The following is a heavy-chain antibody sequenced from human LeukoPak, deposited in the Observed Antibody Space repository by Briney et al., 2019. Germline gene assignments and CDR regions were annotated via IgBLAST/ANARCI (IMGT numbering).Heavy chain of an antibody. CDR3: ENEDAYCGGECYYGLTAFDP. V-gene: IGHV3-23*01. CDR1: GFTFSSYT. J-gene: IGHJ5*02. CDR2: ISGSGGST. Sequence: PGGSLRLSCAASGFTFSSYTMSWVRQAPGKGLEWVSAISGSGGSTYYADSVKGRFTSSRETTKNTQYRQMKSLRAEDTAVYYCENEDAYCGGECYYGLTAFDPWGQGTLVTVSS. D-gene: IGHD2-21*01.